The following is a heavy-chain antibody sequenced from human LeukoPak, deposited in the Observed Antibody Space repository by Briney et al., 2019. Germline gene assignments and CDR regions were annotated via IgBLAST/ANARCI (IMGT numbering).Heavy chain of an antibody. D-gene: IGHD2-15*01. CDR3: ARRDCSGGTCRTRIFDY. Sequence: ASVKVSCTSSGYTFTSYDINWVRQAPGQGLEWMGWMNPNSGNTGYAQKFQGRVTITRNTSISTAYMELSSLISEDTAVYYCARRDCSGGTCRTRIFDYWGQGTLVTVSS. J-gene: IGHJ4*02. CDR2: MNPNSGNT. V-gene: IGHV1-8*03. CDR1: GYTFTSYD.